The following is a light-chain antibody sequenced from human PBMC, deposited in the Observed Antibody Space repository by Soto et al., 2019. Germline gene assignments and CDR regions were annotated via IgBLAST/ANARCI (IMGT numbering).Light chain of an antibody. CDR3: QQLNSYPWT. CDR2: AAS. J-gene: IGKJ1*01. Sequence: DIQLTQSPSFLSASVGDRVTITCRASQGISSYLAWYQQKPGQAPKLLIYAASTLQSGVPSRFSGSGSGTEFTLTISSLQSEDFATYYCQQLNSYPWTFGQGTKVEIK. CDR1: QGISSY. V-gene: IGKV1-9*01.